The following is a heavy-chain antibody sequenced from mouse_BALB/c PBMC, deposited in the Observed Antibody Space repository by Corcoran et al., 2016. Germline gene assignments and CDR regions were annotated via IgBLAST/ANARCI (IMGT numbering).Heavy chain of an antibody. J-gene: IGHJ2*01. V-gene: IGHV1-66*01. D-gene: IGHD3-2*01. CDR1: GYSFTSYY. CDR2: IFPGSGNT. CDR3: AKTARATYYFDY. Sequence: QVQLQQSGPELVKPGASVKISCKASGYSFTSYYIHWVKQRPGPGLEGIGWIFPGSGNTKYNEKFKGKATLTADTSSSTAYMQLSSLTSEDSAVYFCAKTARATYYFDYWGQGTTLTVSS.